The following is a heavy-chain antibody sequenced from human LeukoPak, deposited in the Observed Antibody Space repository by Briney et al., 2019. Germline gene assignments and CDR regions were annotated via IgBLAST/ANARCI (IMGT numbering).Heavy chain of an antibody. J-gene: IGHJ6*03. CDR3: ARSHYDILTGHYYYYIDV. Sequence: ASVKVSCKASGYTFTSYGISWVRQAPGQGLEWMGWISAYNGNTNYAQKLQGRVTMTTDTSTSTAYMELRSLRSDDTAVYYCARSHYDILTGHYYYYIDVWGKGTTVTISS. CDR2: ISAYNGNT. V-gene: IGHV1-18*01. CDR1: GYTFTSYG. D-gene: IGHD3-9*01.